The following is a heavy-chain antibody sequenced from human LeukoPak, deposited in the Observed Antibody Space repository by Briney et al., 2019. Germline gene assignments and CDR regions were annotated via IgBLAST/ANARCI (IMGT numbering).Heavy chain of an antibody. V-gene: IGHV1-18*01. CDR2: ISAYNGNT. CDR3: ARDKGGRRSELLDAFDI. J-gene: IGHJ3*02. D-gene: IGHD1-26*01. CDR1: GYTFTSYG. Sequence: WASVKVSCKASGYTFTSYGISWVRQAPGQGLEWMGWISAYNGNTNYAQKLQGRVTMTTDTSTSTAYMELRSLRSDDTAVYYCARDKGGRRSELLDAFDIWGQGTMVTVSS.